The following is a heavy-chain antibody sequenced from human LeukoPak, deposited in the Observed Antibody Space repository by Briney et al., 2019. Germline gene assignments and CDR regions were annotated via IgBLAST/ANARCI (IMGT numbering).Heavy chain of an antibody. CDR2: ISGSGGRT. D-gene: IGHD3-10*01. J-gene: IGHJ4*02. CDR3: APTSQYYGSGNYYKAIDY. V-gene: IGHV3-23*01. Sequence: PGGSLRLSCAASGFTFSSYAMSWVRQAPGKGLEWVSSISGSGGRTYYADSVKGRFTISRDNSKNTLDLQMNSLRAEDTAVYCCAPTSQYYGSGNYYKAIDYWGQGTLVTVSS. CDR1: GFTFSSYA.